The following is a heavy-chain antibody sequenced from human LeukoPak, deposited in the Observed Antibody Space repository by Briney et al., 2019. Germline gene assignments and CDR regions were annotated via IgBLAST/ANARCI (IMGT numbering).Heavy chain of an antibody. CDR1: GFTFSSYA. Sequence: GRSLRLSCAASGFTFSSYAMHWVRQAPGKGLEWVAVISYDGSNKYYADSVKGRFTISRDNSKNTLYLQMNSLRAEDTAVYYCARASSTSRPEWFDPWGQGTLVTVSS. CDR3: ARASSTSRPEWFDP. J-gene: IGHJ5*02. D-gene: IGHD2-2*01. V-gene: IGHV3-30-3*01. CDR2: ISYDGSNK.